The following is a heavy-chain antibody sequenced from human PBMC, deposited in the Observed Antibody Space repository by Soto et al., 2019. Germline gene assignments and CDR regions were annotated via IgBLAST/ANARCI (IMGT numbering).Heavy chain of an antibody. CDR2: INHSGST. CDR3: ARESAYCTNGVCYRIFDY. J-gene: IGHJ4*02. V-gene: IGHV4-34*01. D-gene: IGHD2-8*01. CDR1: GGSFSGYY. Sequence: SETLSLTCAVYGGSFSGYYWSWIRQPPGKGLEWIGEINHSGSTNYNPSLKSRVTISVDTSKNQFSLKLSSVTAADTAVYYCARESAYCTNGVCYRIFDYWGQGTLVPVSS.